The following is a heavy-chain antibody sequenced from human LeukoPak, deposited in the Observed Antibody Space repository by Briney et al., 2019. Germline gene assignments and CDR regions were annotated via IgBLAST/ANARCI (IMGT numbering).Heavy chain of an antibody. CDR3: ARGPEQKYYYDSSQLDY. V-gene: IGHV1-46*01. J-gene: IGHJ4*02. D-gene: IGHD3-22*01. Sequence: ASVKVSCKASGYTFTSYDINWVRQAPGQGLEWMGIINPSGGSTSYAQKFQGRVTMTRDTSTSTVYMELSSLRSEDTAVYYCARGPEQKYYYDSSQLDYWGQGTLVTVSS. CDR1: GYTFTSYD. CDR2: INPSGGST.